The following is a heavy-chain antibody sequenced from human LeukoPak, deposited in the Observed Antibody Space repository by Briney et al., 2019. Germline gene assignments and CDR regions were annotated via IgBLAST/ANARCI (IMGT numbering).Heavy chain of an antibody. J-gene: IGHJ4*02. CDR2: IYYNGNT. Sequence: PSETLSLTCTVSGGSISRYQWSWTRQPPGKGLEWVAFIYYNGNTNYNPSLKGRVTLSLDASQNQFSLKLTSVTAADTAVYYCARHLDAGPHPLDHWGQGTLVTVSS. CDR3: ARHLDAGPHPLDH. D-gene: IGHD2-8*01. V-gene: IGHV4-59*08. CDR1: GGSISRYQ.